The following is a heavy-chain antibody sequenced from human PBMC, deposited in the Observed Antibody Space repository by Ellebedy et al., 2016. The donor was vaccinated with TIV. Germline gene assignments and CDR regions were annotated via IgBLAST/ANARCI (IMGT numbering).Heavy chain of an antibody. CDR2: TYYRSKWYT. J-gene: IGHJ3*02. Sequence: SQTLSLTCAISGDSVSSNSVAWHWIRQSPSRGLEWLGRTYYRSKWYTDYAVSVKSRITINPDTSKNQFSLQLNYLTPEDKALYYCVRGSRGAFDIWGQGTMVTVSS. CDR3: VRGSRGAFDI. V-gene: IGHV6-1*01. CDR1: GDSVSSNSVA.